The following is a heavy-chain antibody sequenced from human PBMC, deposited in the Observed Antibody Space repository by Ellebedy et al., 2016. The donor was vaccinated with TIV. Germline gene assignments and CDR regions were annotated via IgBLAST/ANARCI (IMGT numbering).Heavy chain of an antibody. D-gene: IGHD6-19*01. CDR3: ARAGYSSGWADFKAPVY. CDR2: ISVYNGNR. J-gene: IGHJ4*02. CDR1: GGIASNYA. Sequence: ASVKVSCXASGGIASNYAINWVRQAPGQGLEWMGWISVYNGNRNYAQKLQGRVTMTTDTSTSTAYMELRSLRSDDTAVYYCARAGYSSGWADFKAPVYWGQGTLVTVSS. V-gene: IGHV1-18*01.